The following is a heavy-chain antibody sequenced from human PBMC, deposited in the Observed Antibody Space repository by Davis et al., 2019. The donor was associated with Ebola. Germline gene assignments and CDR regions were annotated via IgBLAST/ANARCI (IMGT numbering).Heavy chain of an antibody. Sequence: GESLKISCSAYEFIFSTYVMSWVRQAPGKGLEWISYITISSDTIYYADSVKGRFTISRDNAKNSLYLQMNSLTDEDTAIYYCARGYGSGRHFDYWGQGTLVTVSS. CDR2: ITISSDTI. CDR3: ARGYGSGRHFDY. J-gene: IGHJ4*02. D-gene: IGHD3-10*01. V-gene: IGHV3-48*02. CDR1: EFIFSTYV.